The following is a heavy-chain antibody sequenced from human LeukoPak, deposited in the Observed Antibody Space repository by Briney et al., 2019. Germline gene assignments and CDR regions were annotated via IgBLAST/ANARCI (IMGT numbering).Heavy chain of an antibody. V-gene: IGHV4-30-2*01. J-gene: IGHJ4*02. CDR1: GGSISSGGYS. Sequence: SETLSLTCAVSGGSISSGGYSWSWIRQPPGKGLEWIGYIYLSGSTYYNPSLKSRVTISVDRSKNQFSLKLSSVTAADTAVYYCARGILWFGELYPFFDYWGQGTLVTVSS. D-gene: IGHD3-10*01. CDR2: IYLSGST. CDR3: ARGILWFGELYPFFDY.